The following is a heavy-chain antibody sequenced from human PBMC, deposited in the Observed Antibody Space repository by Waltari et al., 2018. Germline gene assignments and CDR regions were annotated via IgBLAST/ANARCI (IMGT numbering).Heavy chain of an antibody. CDR2: ISWNSGSI. Sequence: EVQLVESGGGVVQPGRCLRLECAASGFRFDDYALRWVRQAPGKGLEWVSGISWNSGSIGYADSVKGRFTISRDNAKNSLYLQMNSLSAEYTALYYCAKDIYDSSGLDYWGQGTLVTVSS. J-gene: IGHJ4*02. V-gene: IGHV3-9*01. CDR1: GFRFDDYA. D-gene: IGHD3-22*01. CDR3: AKDIYDSSGLDY.